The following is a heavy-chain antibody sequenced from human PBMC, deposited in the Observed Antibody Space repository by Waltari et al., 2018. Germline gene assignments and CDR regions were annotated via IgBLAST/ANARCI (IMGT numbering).Heavy chain of an antibody. CDR3: ATSVDTAMASKFLGWFDP. V-gene: IGHV4-34*01. J-gene: IGHJ5*02. D-gene: IGHD5-18*01. CDR2: INNSGST. Sequence: QVQLQQWGAGLLKPSETLSLTCAVYGGSFSGYYWSWIRPPPGRGLEWIGEINNSGSTNYNPSLKIRVTISVDTSKNQFSLKLSSVTAADTAVYYCATSVDTAMASKFLGWFDPWGQGTLVTVSS. CDR1: GGSFSGYY.